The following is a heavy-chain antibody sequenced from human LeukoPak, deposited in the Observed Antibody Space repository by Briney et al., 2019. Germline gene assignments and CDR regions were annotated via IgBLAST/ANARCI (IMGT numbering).Heavy chain of an antibody. CDR3: ARGPGYSQGLDY. CDR2: IYSGGST. D-gene: IGHD5-18*01. Sequence: GGSLRLSCAASGFTVSSNYMSWARQAPGKGLEWVSVIYSGGSTYYADSVKGRFTISRDNSKNTLYLQMNSLRAEDTAVYYCARGPGYSQGLDYRGQGTLVTVSS. CDR1: GFTVSSNY. V-gene: IGHV3-53*01. J-gene: IGHJ4*02.